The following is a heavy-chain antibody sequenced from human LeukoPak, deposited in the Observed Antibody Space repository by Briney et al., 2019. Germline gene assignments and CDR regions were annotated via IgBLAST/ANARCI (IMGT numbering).Heavy chain of an antibody. CDR3: ARGGSVVVVAATYYFGY. D-gene: IGHD2-15*01. Sequence: SGTLALTCQAYGRSFSGYYWSWIRQPPGKGLEVIGEINHSGSTNYIPSLKSRVTISVDTSKNQCSLKLSSVTAADTAVYYCARGGSVVVVAATYYFGYWGQGTLVTVSS. CDR1: GRSFSGYY. CDR2: INHSGST. V-gene: IGHV4-34*01. J-gene: IGHJ4*02.